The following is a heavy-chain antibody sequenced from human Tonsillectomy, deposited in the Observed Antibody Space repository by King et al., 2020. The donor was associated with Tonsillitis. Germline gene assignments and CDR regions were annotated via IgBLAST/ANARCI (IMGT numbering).Heavy chain of an antibody. V-gene: IGHV3-30*03. J-gene: IGHJ4*02. CDR3: ATYVYEDLLSNDF. CDR1: GFSFSTYS. D-gene: IGHD3-9*01. CDR2: ISSDGSNT. Sequence: VQLVESGGGVVQPGRSLTLSCEASGFSFSTYSIHWVRQAPGQGLEWVTTISSDGSNTYYADSVRGRFTVSRDNSKSKVYLQMSSLKLDDTAIYYCATYVYEDLLSNDFWGQGTRVTVSS.